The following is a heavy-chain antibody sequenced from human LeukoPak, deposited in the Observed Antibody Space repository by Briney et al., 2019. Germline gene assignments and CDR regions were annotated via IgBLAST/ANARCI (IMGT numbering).Heavy chain of an antibody. CDR2: VNADGGNT. V-gene: IGHV3-23*01. D-gene: IGHD1-26*01. Sequence: GGSLRLSCAASGFTFSNYAITWVRQAPGKGLEWVSTVNADGGNTYYADSVKGRFTISRDNSKSTLILQMNSLRVEDTALYYCTKRVKYGGTWDHFADWGQGTLVTVSS. CDR1: GFTFSNYA. J-gene: IGHJ4*02. CDR3: TKRVKYGGTWDHFAD.